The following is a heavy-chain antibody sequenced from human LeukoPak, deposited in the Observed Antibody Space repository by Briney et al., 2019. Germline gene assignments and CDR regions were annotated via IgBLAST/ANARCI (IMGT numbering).Heavy chain of an antibody. CDR3: AQGGYFAFDM. CDR1: GFTFSAYD. D-gene: IGHD2-2*03. CDR2: TNRSSGA. Sequence: PGGSLRLFCVGSGFTFSAYDMQWVRQAPGKGLEGVSGTNRSSGAHYTDSVKGRFTISRDNSKDKLYLQMDSHRAEDTAVYYCAQGGYFAFDMWGQGTMVTVSS. J-gene: IGHJ3*02. V-gene: IGHV3-23*01.